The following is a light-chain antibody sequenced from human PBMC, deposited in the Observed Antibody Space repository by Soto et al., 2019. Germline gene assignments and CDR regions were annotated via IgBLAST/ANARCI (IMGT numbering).Light chain of an antibody. J-gene: IGKJ1*01. CDR1: QSVADS. CDR2: DVS. CDR3: QQYDDSRT. Sequence: DIRMTQSPSTLSVSVGDSVTITCRASQSVADSLTRYQQKPGEAPKLLIYDVSNLKTGVPSRFSGSGSGTEFSLTIRSLQPDDFESYYCQQYDDSRTFGQGTKVQIK. V-gene: IGKV1-5*01.